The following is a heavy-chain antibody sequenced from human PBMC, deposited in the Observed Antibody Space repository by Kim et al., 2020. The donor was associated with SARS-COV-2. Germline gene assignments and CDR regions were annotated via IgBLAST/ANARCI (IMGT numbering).Heavy chain of an antibody. D-gene: IGHD2-15*01. V-gene: IGHV3-23*01. CDR3: AIWGSPVVAIRQLDY. J-gene: IGHJ4*02. Sequence: DDVQGRFTISRDNSKNTLYLQMNSLRLEDTAIYYCAIWGSPVVAIRQLDYWGQGTLVSVSS.